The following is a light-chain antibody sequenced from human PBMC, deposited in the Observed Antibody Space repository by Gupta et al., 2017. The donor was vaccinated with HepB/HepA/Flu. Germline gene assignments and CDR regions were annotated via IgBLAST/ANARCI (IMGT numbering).Light chain of an antibody. V-gene: IGLV1-47*01. CDR3: ATWDDSLSGRV. Sequence: QSVLTQPPSASGTPGQRVTISCSGRYSNIAINYVYWYQHLPATAPKLLIYKNNARPSGVPDRFSASKSVTSASLVISGLRSEDEGDYYCATWDDSLSGRVFGGGTKLTVL. CDR2: KNN. J-gene: IGLJ3*02. CDR1: YSNIAINY.